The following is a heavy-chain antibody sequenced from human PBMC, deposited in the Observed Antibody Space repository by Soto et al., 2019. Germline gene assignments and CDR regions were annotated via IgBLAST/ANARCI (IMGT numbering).Heavy chain of an antibody. CDR3: ARLIGEGYSGTYALDY. CDR1: GGTFNNYA. CDR2: IIPLFGTA. J-gene: IGHJ4*02. Sequence: QVQLVQSGAEVKKPGSSVKVSCKASGGTFNNYAISWVRQAPGQGLEWMGGIIPLFGTANYAQKFEGRVTITEDKSTDTAYMELSSLKSEDTAVYYCARLIGEGYSGTYALDYWGQGTRVTVSS. D-gene: IGHD1-26*01. V-gene: IGHV1-69*06.